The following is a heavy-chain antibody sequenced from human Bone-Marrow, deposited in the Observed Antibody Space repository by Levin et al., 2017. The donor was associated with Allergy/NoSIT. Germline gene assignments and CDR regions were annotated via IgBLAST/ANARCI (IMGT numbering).Heavy chain of an antibody. CDR1: GYSFASYW. V-gene: IGHV5-51*01. J-gene: IGHJ4*02. CDR3: ARLAEGGAAYQSPFNY. Sequence: GGSLRLSCKGSGYSFASYWIGWVRQMPGKGLEWMGIIYPSDSDARYSPSFQGQVTLSADKSISTAYLQWSSLKASDTAMYYCARLAEGGAAYQSPFNYWGQGTLVTVSS. CDR2: IYPSDSDA. D-gene: IGHD4/OR15-4a*01.